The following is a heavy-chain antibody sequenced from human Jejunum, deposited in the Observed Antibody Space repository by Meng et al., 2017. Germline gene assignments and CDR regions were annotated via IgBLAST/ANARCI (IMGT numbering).Heavy chain of an antibody. CDR2: ITAGNGNT. Sequence: QVQVVQSGAEWKKPGASVTVSCKASGFTFVSYAIYWVRQAPGQGLEWMGWITAGNGNTKYSQKFQGRVTITRDTSASTAYMELSSLRSEDTAVYYCARDMPYSSGSFDYWGQGTLVTVSS. CDR3: ARDMPYSSGSFDY. CDR1: GFTFVSYA. V-gene: IGHV1-3*01. J-gene: IGHJ4*02. D-gene: IGHD3-10*01.